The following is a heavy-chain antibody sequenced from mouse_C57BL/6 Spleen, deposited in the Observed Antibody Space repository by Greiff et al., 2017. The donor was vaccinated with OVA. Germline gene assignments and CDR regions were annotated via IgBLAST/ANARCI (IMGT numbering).Heavy chain of an antibody. Sequence: EVQLQQSGTVLARPGASVKMSCKTSGYTFTSYWMHWVKQRPGQGLEWIGAIYPGNSDTSYNQKFKGKAKMTAVTSASTAYMELSSLTNEDSAVYYCTRWNYDEYYYAMDDWGQGTSVTVSS. V-gene: IGHV1-5*01. CDR1: GYTFTSYW. D-gene: IGHD2-4*01. J-gene: IGHJ4*01. CDR3: TRWNYDEYYYAMDD. CDR2: IYPGNSDT.